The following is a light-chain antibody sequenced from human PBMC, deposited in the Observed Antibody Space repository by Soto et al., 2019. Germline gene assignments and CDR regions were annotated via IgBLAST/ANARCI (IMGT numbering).Light chain of an antibody. CDR2: DAS. CDR1: QSVDSY. CDR3: QQRSYGLT. Sequence: EIVLTQSPATLSLSPGERATLSCRASQSVDSYLAWYQQKPGQAPRLLMFDASNRATGIPARFSGSGARTEFTLTISSLEPEVFAGYCCQQRSYGLTFGGGTKVEMK. V-gene: IGKV3-11*01. J-gene: IGKJ4*01.